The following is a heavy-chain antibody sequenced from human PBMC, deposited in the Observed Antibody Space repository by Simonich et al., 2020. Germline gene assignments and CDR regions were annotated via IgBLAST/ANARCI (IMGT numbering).Heavy chain of an antibody. CDR1: GYTLTELS. CDR2: FDPEDGET. D-gene: IGHD7-27*01. CDR3: ATNSPSSWGYHNFDY. J-gene: IGHJ4*02. V-gene: IGHV1-24*01. Sequence: VQLVQSGAEVKKPGATVKISCKVSGYTLTELSMHWVRQAPGKGLEWMGGFDPEDGETIYAKKFQGRVTMTEDTSTDTAYMELSSLRSEDTAVYYCATNSPSSWGYHNFDYWGQGTLVTVSS.